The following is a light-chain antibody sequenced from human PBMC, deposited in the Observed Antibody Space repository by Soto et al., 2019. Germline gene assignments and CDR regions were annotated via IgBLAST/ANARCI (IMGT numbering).Light chain of an antibody. CDR3: MQALQTPYT. CDR1: QSLLYSNGYNY. Sequence: DIVMTQSPLSLPVTPGEPASISCRSSQSLLYSNGYNYLDWYLQKPGQSPQLLIYLGSNRSSGVPDRFSGSGSGTEFTLKISRVETEYVGFYYCMQALQTPYTFGQGTKLDIK. V-gene: IGKV2-28*01. J-gene: IGKJ2*01. CDR2: LGS.